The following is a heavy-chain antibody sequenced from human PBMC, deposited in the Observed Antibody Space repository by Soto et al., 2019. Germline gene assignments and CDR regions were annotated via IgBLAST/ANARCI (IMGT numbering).Heavy chain of an antibody. CDR2: INPSGGST. Sequence: ASVKVSCKASGYTFTSYYMHWVRQAPGQGLEWMGIINPSGGSTSYAQKFQGRVTMTRDTSTSTVYMELSSLRSEDTAVYYCARALAVAGEGDAFDIWGQGTMVTVS. D-gene: IGHD6-19*01. V-gene: IGHV1-46*03. CDR3: ARALAVAGEGDAFDI. CDR1: GYTFTSYY. J-gene: IGHJ3*02.